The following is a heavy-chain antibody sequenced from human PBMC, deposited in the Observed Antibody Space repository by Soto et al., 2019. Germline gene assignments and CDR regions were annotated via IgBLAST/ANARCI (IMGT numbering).Heavy chain of an antibody. CDR1: GFTFSTYA. D-gene: IGHD6-19*01. V-gene: IGHV3-23*01. CDR2: LSGSGGST. J-gene: IGHJ5*02. CDR3: GKGSSGWDSFGFDP. Sequence: EVQLLESGGGLVQPGGSLRLSCVASGFTFSTYAMNWVRQAPGKGLAWVSALSGSGGSTFYADSVKGRFTISRDNSKKTPVLQMNSLRAENTAVYYCGKGSSGWDSFGFDPWGQGTLVTGSS.